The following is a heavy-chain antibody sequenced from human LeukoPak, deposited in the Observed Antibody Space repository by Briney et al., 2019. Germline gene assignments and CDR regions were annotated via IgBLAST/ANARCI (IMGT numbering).Heavy chain of an antibody. CDR3: AKDLRGTLSSRGPFEY. CDR1: GFTFSSYA. CDR2: ISGNGDIT. V-gene: IGHV3-23*01. D-gene: IGHD1-1*01. J-gene: IGHJ4*02. Sequence: PGGSLRLSCAASGFTFSSYAMSWVRQAPEKGLEWVSAISGNGDITYYADTVKGGFIGSRDNSKNTLYLQLNSLRAEDTAVYYCAKDLRGTLSSRGPFEYWGQGTLVTVSS.